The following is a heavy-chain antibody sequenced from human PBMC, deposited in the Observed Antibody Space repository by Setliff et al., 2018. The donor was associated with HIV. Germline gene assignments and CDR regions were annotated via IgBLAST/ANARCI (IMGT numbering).Heavy chain of an antibody. D-gene: IGHD3-10*01. J-gene: IGHJ6*02. V-gene: IGHV4-39*02. CDR1: GGSISSSSYY. CDR2: IYYSGST. Sequence: LSLTCTVSGGSISSSSYYWGWIRQPPGKGLEWIGSIYYSGSTYYNPSLKSRVTISVDTSKNQFSLKLSSVTAADTAVYYCAREGGDSGSYLDYYYGMDVWGQGTTVTVSS. CDR3: AREGGDSGSYLDYYYGMDV.